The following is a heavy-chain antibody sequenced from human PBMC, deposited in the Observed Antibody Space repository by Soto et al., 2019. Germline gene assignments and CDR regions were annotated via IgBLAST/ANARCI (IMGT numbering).Heavy chain of an antibody. CDR1: GFNFSKFG. V-gene: IGHV3-33*06. CDR2: IWYDGSQK. D-gene: IGHD1-26*01. CDR3: AKEVWGLYTFGRPLDN. Sequence: GGSLRLSCAASGFNFSKFGMYWVRQAPGKGLEWVAVIWYDGSQKYYADSVKGRFTISRDNSNNTLYLQMNGLRAEDTAVYYCAKEVWGLYTFGRPLDNWGHGTLVTVSS. J-gene: IGHJ4*01.